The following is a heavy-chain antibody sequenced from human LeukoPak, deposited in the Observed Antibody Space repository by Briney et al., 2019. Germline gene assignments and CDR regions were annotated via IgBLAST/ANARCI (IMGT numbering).Heavy chain of an antibody. Sequence: SSETLSLTCAVYGGSFSGYYWSWIRQPPGKGLEWIGEINHSGSTNYNPSLKSQVTISVDTSKNQFSLKLSSVTAADTAVYYCARVGYGSGSYYENGLVDYWGQGTLVTVSS. J-gene: IGHJ4*02. V-gene: IGHV4-34*01. CDR2: INHSGST. CDR3: ARVGYGSGSYYENGLVDY. CDR1: GGSFSGYY. D-gene: IGHD3-10*01.